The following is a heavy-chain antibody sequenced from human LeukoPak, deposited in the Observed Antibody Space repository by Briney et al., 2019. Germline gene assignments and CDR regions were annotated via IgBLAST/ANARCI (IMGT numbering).Heavy chain of an antibody. J-gene: IGHJ5*02. CDR3: ARDVGLITMVRGVGENWFDP. D-gene: IGHD3-10*01. CDR2: TYYRSKWYN. V-gene: IGHV6-1*01. Sequence: SQTLSLTCAISGDSVSSNSAAWNWIRQSPSRGLEWLGRTYYRSKWYNDYAVSVKSRITINPDTSKNQFSLQLNSVTPEDTAVYYCARDVGLITMVRGVGENWFDPWGQGTLVTVSS. CDR1: GDSVSSNSAA.